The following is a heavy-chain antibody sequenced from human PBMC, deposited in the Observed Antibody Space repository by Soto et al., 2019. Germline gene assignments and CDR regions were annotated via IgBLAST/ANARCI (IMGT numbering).Heavy chain of an antibody. J-gene: IGHJ6*02. CDR3: ARDLWGYCGADCYPLDV. CDR2: IHYSGTT. CDR1: GGSISSSTHF. D-gene: IGHD2-21*02. Sequence: PSETLSLTCTVSGGSISSSTHFWGWIRQPPGKGLEWIGSIHYSGTTYYNPSLRSRVTISVDTSKNQFSLKLNSVTAADTAVYYCARDLWGYCGADCYPLDVWGQGTTVTVSS. V-gene: IGHV4-39*07.